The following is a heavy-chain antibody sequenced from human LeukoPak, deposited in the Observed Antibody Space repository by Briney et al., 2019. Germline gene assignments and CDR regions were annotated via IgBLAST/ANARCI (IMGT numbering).Heavy chain of an antibody. CDR1: GYSISSGYY. V-gene: IGHV4-38-2*01. D-gene: IGHD6-13*01. CDR2: IYHSGST. CDR3: ARVAIAAAGNKYYYYGIDV. Sequence: SETLSLTCAVSGYSISSGYYWGWIRQPPGKGLEWIGSIYHSGSTYYNPSLKSRVTISVDTSKNQFSLKLSSVTAADTAVYYCARVAIAAAGNKYYYYGIDVWGKGTTVTVSS. J-gene: IGHJ6*04.